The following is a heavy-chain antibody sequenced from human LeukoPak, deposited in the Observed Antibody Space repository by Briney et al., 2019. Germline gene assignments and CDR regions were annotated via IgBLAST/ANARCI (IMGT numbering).Heavy chain of an antibody. CDR1: GYTFTSYG. V-gene: IGHV1-18*04. J-gene: IGHJ4*02. Sequence: ASVKVSCKASGYTFTSYGISWVRQAPGQGLEWMGWISAYNGNTNYAQKLQGRVTMTTDTSTSTAYMGLRSLRSDDTAVYYCARDAGYSGYDEGYFDYWGQGTLVTVSS. CDR2: ISAYNGNT. CDR3: ARDAGYSGYDEGYFDY. D-gene: IGHD5-12*01.